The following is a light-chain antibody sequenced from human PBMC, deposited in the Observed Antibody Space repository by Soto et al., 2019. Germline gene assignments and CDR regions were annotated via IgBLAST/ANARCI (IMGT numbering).Light chain of an antibody. CDR3: QQYGSSSPWT. CDR2: KAS. V-gene: IGKV1-5*03. Sequence: DIQMTQSPSTLSASVGDRVTITCRASQSISSWLAWYQQKPGKAPKLLIYKASSLETGVPSRFSGSGSGTEFDLIIRCLQADDFASYYCQQYGSSSPWTFGQGNKVEIK. J-gene: IGKJ1*01. CDR1: QSISSW.